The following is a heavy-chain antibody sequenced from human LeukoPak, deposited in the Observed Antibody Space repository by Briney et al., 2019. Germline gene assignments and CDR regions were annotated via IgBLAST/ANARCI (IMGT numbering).Heavy chain of an antibody. Sequence: PGGSLRLSCAASGFTFSDYYMTWIRQSPGRGLEWLSYISPRDTYINYADSVKGRFTISRDDATNSLYLQLNSLRDGDTAVYYCTRDPRVVDVWGQGTRVTVSS. CDR2: ISPRDTYI. CDR1: GFTFSDYY. V-gene: IGHV3-11*01. CDR3: TRDPRVVDV. J-gene: IGHJ3*01.